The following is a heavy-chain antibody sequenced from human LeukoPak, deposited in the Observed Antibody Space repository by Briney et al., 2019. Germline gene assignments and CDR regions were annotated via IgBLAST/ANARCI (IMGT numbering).Heavy chain of an antibody. Sequence: PGGSLRLSCAASGFTFSSYAMSWVRQAPGKGLEWVSAISGSGGSTYYADSVKGRFTISRDNSKNTLYLQMNSLRAEDTAVYYCAKARGWTGRSRFQSIDYWGQGALVTVSS. CDR2: ISGSGGST. D-gene: IGHD3-10*01. J-gene: IGHJ4*02. CDR3: AKARGWTGRSRFQSIDY. V-gene: IGHV3-23*01. CDR1: GFTFSSYA.